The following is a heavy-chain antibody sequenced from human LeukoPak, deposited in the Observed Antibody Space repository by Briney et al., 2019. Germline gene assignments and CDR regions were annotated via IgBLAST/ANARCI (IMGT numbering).Heavy chain of an antibody. CDR2: ISSSGSTI. V-gene: IGHV3-48*03. CDR1: GFTFSSYE. J-gene: IGHJ6*02. Sequence: GGSLRLSCAASGFTFSSYEMNWVRQAPGKGLEWVSYISSSGSTIYYADSVKGRFTISRDNAKNSLYLQMNSLRAEDTAVYYCARDVRLATSYYGMGVWGQGTTVTVSS. D-gene: IGHD5-12*01. CDR3: ARDVRLATSYYGMGV.